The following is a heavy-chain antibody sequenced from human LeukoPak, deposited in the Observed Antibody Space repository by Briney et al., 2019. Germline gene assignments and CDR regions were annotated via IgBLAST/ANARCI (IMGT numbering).Heavy chain of an antibody. CDR2: INPNSGGT. J-gene: IGHJ4*02. Sequence: ASVKVSCKASGYTFTGYYMHWVRQAPGQGLEWMGWINPNSGGTNYAQKFQGRVTMTRDTSISTAYMGLSSLRSEDTAVYYCARTYYYDSSGYYTLDYWGQGTLVTVSS. V-gene: IGHV1-2*02. CDR3: ARTYYYDSSGYYTLDY. D-gene: IGHD3-22*01. CDR1: GYTFTGYY.